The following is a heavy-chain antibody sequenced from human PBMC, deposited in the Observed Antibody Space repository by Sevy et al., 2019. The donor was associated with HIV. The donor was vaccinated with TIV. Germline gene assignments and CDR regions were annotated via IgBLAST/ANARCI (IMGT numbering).Heavy chain of an antibody. V-gene: IGHV4-34*01. CDR1: GGSFSGYY. Sequence: SETLSLTCAVYGGSFSGYYWSWIRQPPGKGLEWIGEINHSGSTNYNPSLKSRVTISVDTSKNQFSLKLSSVTAADTAVYYCARLTISRLSYYYYYYYMDVWGKGTTVTVSS. CDR3: ARLTISRLSYYYYYYYMDV. D-gene: IGHD2-21*01. J-gene: IGHJ6*03. CDR2: INHSGST.